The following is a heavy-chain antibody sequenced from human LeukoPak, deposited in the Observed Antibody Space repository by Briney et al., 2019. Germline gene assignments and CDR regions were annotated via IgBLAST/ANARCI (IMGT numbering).Heavy chain of an antibody. Sequence: GASVKVSCKASGYTFTSYYMHWVRQAPGQGLEWMGIINPSGGSTSYAQKFQGRVTMTRDMSTSTVYMELSSLRSEDTAVYYCARDTNYYYDSSGYYYFVYWGQGTLVTVSS. CDR1: GYTFTSYY. D-gene: IGHD3-22*01. CDR3: ARDTNYYYDSSGYYYFVY. J-gene: IGHJ4*02. CDR2: INPSGGST. V-gene: IGHV1-46*01.